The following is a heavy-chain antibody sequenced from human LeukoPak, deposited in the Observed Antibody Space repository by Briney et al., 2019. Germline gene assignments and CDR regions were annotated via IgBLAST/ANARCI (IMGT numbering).Heavy chain of an antibody. CDR1: GGSISSSSYY. D-gene: IGHD2-2*01. V-gene: IGHV4-39*01. Sequence: SETLSLTCTVSGGSISSSSYYWGWIRQPPGKGLEWIGSIYYSGSTYYNPSLKSRVTISVDTSKNQFSLKLSSVTAADTAVYYCARTQDIVVVPAARGKWFDPWGQGTLVTVSS. J-gene: IGHJ5*02. CDR2: IYYSGST. CDR3: ARTQDIVVVPAARGKWFDP.